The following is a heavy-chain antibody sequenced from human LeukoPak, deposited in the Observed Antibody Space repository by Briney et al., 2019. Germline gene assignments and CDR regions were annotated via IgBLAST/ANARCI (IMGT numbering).Heavy chain of an antibody. J-gene: IGHJ4*02. Sequence: ASVKVSCKASGYTFTSYDINRVRQATGQGLEWMGWMNPNSGNTGYAQTFQGRVTITRNTSISTAYMELSSLRSEDTAVYYCARFYYGSGSHFDYWGQGTLVTVSS. V-gene: IGHV1-8*03. CDR1: GYTFTSYD. CDR2: MNPNSGNT. D-gene: IGHD3-10*01. CDR3: ARFYYGSGSHFDY.